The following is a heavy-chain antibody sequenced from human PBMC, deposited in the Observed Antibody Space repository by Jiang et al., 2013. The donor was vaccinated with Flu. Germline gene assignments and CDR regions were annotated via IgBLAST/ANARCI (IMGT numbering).Heavy chain of an antibody. CDR3: ARESVRGLTFDP. CDR2: ISGTGNTR. CDR1: GFKSSDYY. Sequence: QLVESGGGLVKPGGSLRLSCAASGFKSSDYYMSWIRQAPGKGLEWVSYISGTGNTRFYADSVKGRFTISRDDATNAVFLQMNSLRAEDTAVYYCARESVRGLTFDPWGQGTLVTVSS. D-gene: IGHD3-10*02. J-gene: IGHJ5*02. V-gene: IGHV3-11*04.